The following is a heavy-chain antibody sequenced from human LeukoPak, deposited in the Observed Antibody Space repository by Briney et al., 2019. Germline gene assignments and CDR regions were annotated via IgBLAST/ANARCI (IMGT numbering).Heavy chain of an antibody. D-gene: IGHD3-3*01. V-gene: IGHV1-18*01. CDR3: ASPFGAGAPDAFDI. J-gene: IGHJ3*02. CDR2: ISAYNGNT. CDR1: GYTFTSYG. Sequence: GASVKVSCKASGYTFTSYGISWVRQAPGQGLEWMGWISAYNGNTNYAQKLQGRVTMTTDTSTGTAYMELRSLRSDDTAVYYCASPFGAGAPDAFDIWGQGTMVTVSS.